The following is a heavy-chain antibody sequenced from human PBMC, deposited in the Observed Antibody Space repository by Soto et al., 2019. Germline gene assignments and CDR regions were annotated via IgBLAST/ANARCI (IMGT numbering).Heavy chain of an antibody. CDR1: GFTFSSYA. CDR3: AKVNSILKDPRNGAFDY. J-gene: IGHJ4*02. D-gene: IGHD2-8*01. CDR2: ISGSGGST. V-gene: IGHV3-23*01. Sequence: GGSLRLSCAASGFTFSSYAMSWVRQAPGKGLEWVSVISGSGGSTYYADSVKGRFTISRDNSKNSLYLQMNSLRAEDTAVYYCAKVNSILKDPRNGAFDYWRQGTLVTVSS.